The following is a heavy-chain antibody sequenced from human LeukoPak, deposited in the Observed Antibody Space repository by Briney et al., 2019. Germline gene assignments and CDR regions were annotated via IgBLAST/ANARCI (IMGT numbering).Heavy chain of an antibody. Sequence: SETLSLTCSVSGGSINNYYWNWIRQPPGKGLEWIGYIYHSGTTIYNPSLKSRVTISIDTSKNQFSLRLSSVTAADTAVYYCARPSGYSSGYFDYWGQGTLVTVSS. CDR2: IYHSGTT. CDR3: ARPSGYSSGYFDY. CDR1: GGSINNYY. J-gene: IGHJ4*02. D-gene: IGHD6-19*01. V-gene: IGHV4-59*08.